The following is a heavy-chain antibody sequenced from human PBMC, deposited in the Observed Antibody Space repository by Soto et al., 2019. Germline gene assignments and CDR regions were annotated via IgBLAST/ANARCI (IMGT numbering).Heavy chain of an antibody. Sequence: SETLSLTCTVSGGSFSSSFWSWLRQPAGKGLEWIGRIYSSGLINYNPSLKSRVAMSIDTSKKQFSLRVNSVTAADTAVYYCARESRGYSGYDSRNENFYVGSFDSSCQRTLVTVSS. CDR1: GGSFSSSF. CDR2: IYSSGLI. V-gene: IGHV4-4*07. J-gene: IGHJ5*01. CDR3: ARESRGYSGYDSRNENFYVGSFDS. D-gene: IGHD5-12*01.